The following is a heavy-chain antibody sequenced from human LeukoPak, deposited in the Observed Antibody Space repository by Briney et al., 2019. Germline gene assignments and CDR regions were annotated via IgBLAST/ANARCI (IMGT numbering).Heavy chain of an antibody. J-gene: IGHJ1*01. V-gene: IGHV4-38-2*02. CDR2: IHHSGTT. D-gene: IGHD5-24*01. Sequence: SATLSLTCTVSGSPIRSVHYWGWIRQSPGEGLEWIGSIHHSGTTYFNPSLKSRVTISVDTSKNQLSLKLNSVTAADMAVYYCARSAGGWLQYFQHWGQGTLVTVSS. CDR1: GSPIRSVHY. CDR3: ARSAGGWLQYFQH.